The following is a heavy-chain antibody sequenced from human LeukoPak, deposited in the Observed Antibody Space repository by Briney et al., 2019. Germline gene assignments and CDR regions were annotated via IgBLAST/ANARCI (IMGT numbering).Heavy chain of an antibody. J-gene: IGHJ6*02. CDR2: ISAYNGNT. CDR1: GYTFTSYG. Sequence: GASVKVSCKASGYTFTSYGISWVRQAPGQGLEWMGWISAYNGNTNYAQKLQGRVTMTTDTSTSTAYMELRSLRSDDTAVYYCARESPSMARGNWYYGMDVWGQGTTVTVSS. CDR3: ARESPSMARGNWYYGMDV. D-gene: IGHD3-10*01. V-gene: IGHV1-18*01.